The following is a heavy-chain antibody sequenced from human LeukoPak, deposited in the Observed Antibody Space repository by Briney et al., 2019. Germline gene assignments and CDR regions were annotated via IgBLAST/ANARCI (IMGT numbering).Heavy chain of an antibody. CDR1: GFTFSSYA. Sequence: GGSLRLSCAASGFTFSSYAMTWVRQAPGKGPEWVSGIADNGATYYADSVKGRFIISRDNSKNTLFLQMDSLRAEDTAIYYCAKVGVELHYYYYMDVWGKGTTVAVSS. CDR2: IADNGAT. D-gene: IGHD3-3*01. CDR3: AKVGVELHYYYYMDV. V-gene: IGHV3-23*01. J-gene: IGHJ6*03.